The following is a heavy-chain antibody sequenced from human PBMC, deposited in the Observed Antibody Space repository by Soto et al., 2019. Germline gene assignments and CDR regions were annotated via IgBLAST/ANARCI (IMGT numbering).Heavy chain of an antibody. D-gene: IGHD2-21*01. CDR2: VYSGGGT. V-gene: IGHV4-4*08. J-gene: IGHJ6*02. Sequence: QVQLQESGPGVVKPSETLSLTCTVSGGSLRGYSWSWIRQSPGKGLEWIGYVYSGGGTNYSPSFMGRVTLSVAASDNLFPLKLTSVTAADTAVYYCAREKTLWFPNYFYHGRGFWGPGTTVTVS. CDR1: GGSLRGYS. CDR3: AREKTLWFPNYFYHGRGF.